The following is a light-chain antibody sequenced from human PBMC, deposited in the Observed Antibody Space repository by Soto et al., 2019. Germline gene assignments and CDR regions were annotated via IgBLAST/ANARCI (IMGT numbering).Light chain of an antibody. CDR2: DAS. CDR3: QQYHRYSRT. V-gene: IGKV1-33*01. Sequence: DIQMTQSPSSLSASVGDRVTITCQASQDISNYLNWYQQKPGKAPKLLIYDASNLETGVPSRLTGSGFGTEFTLTISSLQPEDFATYYCQQYHRYSRTFGQGTKVDI. J-gene: IGKJ1*01. CDR1: QDISNY.